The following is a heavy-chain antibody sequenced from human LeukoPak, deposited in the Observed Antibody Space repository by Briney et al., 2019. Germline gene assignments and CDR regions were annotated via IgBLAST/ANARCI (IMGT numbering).Heavy chain of an antibody. CDR1: GGSISSSSYY. CDR2: INYSGST. CDR3: ARLWMLWFGELPYYFDY. V-gene: IGHV4-39*01. D-gene: IGHD3-10*01. Sequence: SETLSLTCTVSGGSISSSSYYWGRNPPPPGKGLEWIGIINYSGSTYYNPSLKRRITISVDTSKNQFSLKLSSVTSADTAVYYCARLWMLWFGELPYYFDYWGQGTLVTVSS. J-gene: IGHJ4*02.